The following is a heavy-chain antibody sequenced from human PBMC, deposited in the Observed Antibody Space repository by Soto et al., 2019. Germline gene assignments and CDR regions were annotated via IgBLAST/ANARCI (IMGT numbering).Heavy chain of an antibody. CDR1: GGSVSSGSYY. CDR2: IYYSGST. D-gene: IGHD5-18*01. J-gene: IGHJ4*02. V-gene: IGHV4-61*01. Sequence: SETLSLTCTVSGGSVSSGSYYWSWIRQPPGKGLEWIGYIYYSGSTNYNPSLKSRVTISVDTSKHQFSLKLSSVTAADTAVYYCARDHPHSYGVYYFDYWGQGTPVTVSS. CDR3: ARDHPHSYGVYYFDY.